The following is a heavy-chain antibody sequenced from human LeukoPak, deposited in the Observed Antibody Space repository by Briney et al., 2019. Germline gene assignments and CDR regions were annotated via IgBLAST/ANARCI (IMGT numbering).Heavy chain of an antibody. CDR3: ARGGIAVPEY. CDR1: GVSISTYY. J-gene: IGHJ4*02. D-gene: IGHD6-19*01. V-gene: IGHV4-59*01. Sequence: PSEALSLTCTVSGVSISTYYWSWVRQPPAKGLEWIGYIYYTGDTSYNPSLKRQVTISVDTSNNQFSLKLSSVTAADTAAYYCARGGIAVPEYWGQGILVTVSS. CDR2: IYYTGDT.